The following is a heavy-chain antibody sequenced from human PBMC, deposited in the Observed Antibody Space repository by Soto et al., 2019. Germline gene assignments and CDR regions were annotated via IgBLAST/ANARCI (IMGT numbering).Heavy chain of an antibody. D-gene: IGHD6-6*01. Sequence: SETLSLTCTVSGDSVSSGSYYWTWIRQPPGKGLEWIGYVYYSGGASYNPSLKSRVTISVDTSKNQFSLQLTSMTAADTAVCYCARSRRSNSWLVYWGQGTLVTVSS. CDR2: VYYSGGA. CDR3: ARSRRSNSWLVY. J-gene: IGHJ4*02. V-gene: IGHV4-61*01. CDR1: GDSVSSGSYY.